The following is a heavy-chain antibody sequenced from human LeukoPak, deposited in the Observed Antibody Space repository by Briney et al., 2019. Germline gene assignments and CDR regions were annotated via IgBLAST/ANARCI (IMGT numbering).Heavy chain of an antibody. J-gene: IGHJ4*02. D-gene: IGHD2-2*02. CDR3: AEVPAAIRD. CDR1: AFTFSSYG. Sequence: PGGSLRLSCAASAFTFSSYGMHWVRQAPGKGLEWVAYIQYNRTNEQYAHSVKGRFRISRDNAKNSLYLQMNSLRAEDTAVYYCAEVPAAIRDWGQGTLVTVSS. V-gene: IGHV3-30*02. CDR2: IQYNRTNE.